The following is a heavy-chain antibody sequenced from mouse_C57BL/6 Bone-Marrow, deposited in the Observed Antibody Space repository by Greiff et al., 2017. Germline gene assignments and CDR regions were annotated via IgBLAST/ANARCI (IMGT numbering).Heavy chain of an antibody. D-gene: IGHD3-3*01. Sequence: VQLQQSGAELVRPGTSVTVSCKASGYAFTNYLIEWVKQRPGQGLEWIGVINPGSGGTNYNEKFKGKATLTAEKSSSTAYMQLSSLKSEDSAVYFCARWGGRGYFDYWGQGTTLTVSS. V-gene: IGHV1-54*01. CDR1: GYAFTNYL. CDR2: INPGSGGT. J-gene: IGHJ2*01. CDR3: ARWGGRGYFDY.